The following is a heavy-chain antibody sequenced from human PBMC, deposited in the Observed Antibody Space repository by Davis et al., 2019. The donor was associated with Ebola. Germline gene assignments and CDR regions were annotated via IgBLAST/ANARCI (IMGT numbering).Heavy chain of an antibody. CDR1: GFTFSSYW. J-gene: IGHJ3*02. Sequence: GESLKISCAASGFTFSSYWMHWVRQAPGKGLVWVSRINSDGSSTSYADSVKGRFTISRDNAKNTLYLQMNSLRAEDTAVYYCARDIGGWEDAFDIWGQGTMVTVSS. CDR3: ARDIGGWEDAFDI. V-gene: IGHV3-74*01. CDR2: INSDGSST. D-gene: IGHD6-19*01.